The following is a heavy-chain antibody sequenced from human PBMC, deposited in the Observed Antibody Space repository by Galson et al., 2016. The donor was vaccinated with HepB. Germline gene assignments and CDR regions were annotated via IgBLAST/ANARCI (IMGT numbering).Heavy chain of an antibody. CDR1: GYSFTSLW. J-gene: IGHJ4*02. D-gene: IGHD5-12*01. Sequence: QSGAEVKEAGDSLRISCETFGYSFTSLWIAWVRQRPGKGLEWMGTIYPGDSDTKYSPSFQGQVIISADKSANTLYLPWSSLKASDTAIYYCARRGPDAGSYFWGQGTQVSVSS. CDR3: ARRGPDAGSYF. V-gene: IGHV5-51*01. CDR2: IYPGDSDT.